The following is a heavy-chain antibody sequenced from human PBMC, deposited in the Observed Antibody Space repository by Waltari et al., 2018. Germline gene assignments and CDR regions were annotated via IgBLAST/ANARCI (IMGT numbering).Heavy chain of an antibody. D-gene: IGHD3-9*01. V-gene: IGHV4-4*07. CDR2: IYTSGST. CDR3: ARVSYDILTGYYNADAFDI. Sequence: QVQLQESGPGLVKPSETLSLTCTVSGGSISSYYWSWIRQPAGKGLEWIGRIYTSGSTNYNPSLKSRVTMSVDTSKNQFSLKLSSVTAADTAVYYCARVSYDILTGYYNADAFDIWGQGTMVTVSS. CDR1: GGSISSYY. J-gene: IGHJ3*02.